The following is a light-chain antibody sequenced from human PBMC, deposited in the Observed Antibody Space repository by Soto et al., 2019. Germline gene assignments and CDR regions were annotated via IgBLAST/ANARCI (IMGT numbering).Light chain of an antibody. CDR3: QQYNSYPGT. Sequence: IQMTQSPSSLSAFVGDRVTITCRASQDIGNFLAWYQQKPGKVPKLLIYDASSLESGVPSRFSGSGSGTEFTLTISSLQPDDFATYYCQQYNSYPGTFGQGTKVDIK. CDR1: QDIGNF. V-gene: IGKV1-13*02. J-gene: IGKJ1*01. CDR2: DAS.